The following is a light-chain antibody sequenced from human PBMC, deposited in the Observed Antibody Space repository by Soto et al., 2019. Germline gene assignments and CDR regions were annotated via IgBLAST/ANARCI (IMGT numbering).Light chain of an antibody. V-gene: IGKV3-15*01. CDR2: AAS. CDR3: QQYSAWPLI. J-gene: IGKJ3*01. Sequence: ELVMTQSPATLSVSPGERATLSCRASQSVWSHLAWYQQKPGQAPRLLIYAASTRASGIEARFSGSGSGTEFTLTISSLQSEDSAVYYCQQYSAWPLIFGPGTTVEIK. CDR1: QSVWSH.